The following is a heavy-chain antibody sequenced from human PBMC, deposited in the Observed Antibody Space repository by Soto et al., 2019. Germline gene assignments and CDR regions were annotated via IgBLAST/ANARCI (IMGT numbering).Heavy chain of an antibody. CDR2: IYYSGYT. Sequence: SETLSLTCAVYGGSFSSYYLGWIRQPPGKGLEWIGSIYYSGYTYYNPSLKSRVTISVDTSKNQFSLKLSSVTAADTAVYYCARHNGPLYVGYYYDMDVWGQRTTVTVSS. CDR3: ARHNGPLYVGYYYDMDV. D-gene: IGHD3-16*01. CDR1: GGSFSSYY. V-gene: IGHV4-39*01. J-gene: IGHJ6*02.